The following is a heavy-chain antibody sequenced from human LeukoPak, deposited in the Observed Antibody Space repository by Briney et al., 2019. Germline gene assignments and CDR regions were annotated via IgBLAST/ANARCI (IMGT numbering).Heavy chain of an antibody. CDR2: ISSSSSYI. CDR1: GFTFSSYS. CDR3: ARRPKDYGMDV. V-gene: IGHV3-21*01. J-gene: IGHJ6*02. Sequence: PGGSLRLSCAASGFTFSSYSMNWVRHAPGKGLEWVSSISSSSSYIYYADSVKGRFTISRDNAKNSLYLQMNSLRAEDTVVYYCARRPKDYGMDVWGQGTTVTVSS.